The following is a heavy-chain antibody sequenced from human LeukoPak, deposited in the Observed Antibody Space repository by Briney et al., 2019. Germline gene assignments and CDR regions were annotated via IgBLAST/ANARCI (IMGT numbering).Heavy chain of an antibody. J-gene: IGHJ4*02. CDR1: GGSISSYY. CDR2: IYYSGSS. CDR3: ARQTSYFYGSGSDSPLDY. D-gene: IGHD3-10*01. Sequence: RPSETLSLTCTVSGGSISSYYWSWIRQPPGKGLEWNWYIYYSGSSNYNPSLNLRVTISVDTSKNQFSLKLSSVTAADTAVYYCARQTSYFYGSGSDSPLDYWGQGTLVTVSS. V-gene: IGHV4-59*08.